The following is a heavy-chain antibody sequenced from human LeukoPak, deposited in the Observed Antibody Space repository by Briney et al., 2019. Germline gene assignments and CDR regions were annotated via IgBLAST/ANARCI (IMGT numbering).Heavy chain of an antibody. V-gene: IGHV3-23*01. D-gene: IGHD3-22*01. CDR3: AKDKPDYYDSSGYGGGLDY. CDR2: ISGSGGST. CDR1: GFTFSSYA. J-gene: IGHJ4*02. Sequence: AGGSLRLSCAASGFTFSSYAMSWVRQAPGKGLEWVSAISGSGGSTYYADSVKGRFTISRDNSKNSLYLQMNRLRTEDTALYYCAKDKPDYYDSSGYGGGLDYRGQGTLVTVSS.